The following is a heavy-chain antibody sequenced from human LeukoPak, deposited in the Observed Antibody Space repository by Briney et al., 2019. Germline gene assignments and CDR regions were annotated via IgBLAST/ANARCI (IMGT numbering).Heavy chain of an antibody. CDR1: GFTFSTFS. V-gene: IGHV3-21*01. J-gene: IGHJ3*02. D-gene: IGHD6-13*01. CDR2: ISFSSTYI. Sequence: GGSLRLSCAASGFTFSTFSMNWVRQAPGKGLDWVSSISFSSTYIYYADSVKGRFTISRDNAKNSLYLQMNTLRPGDTAVYYCVREGTFASPEAGRWIDSFDIWGQGTMVTVSS. CDR3: VREGTFASPEAGRWIDSFDI.